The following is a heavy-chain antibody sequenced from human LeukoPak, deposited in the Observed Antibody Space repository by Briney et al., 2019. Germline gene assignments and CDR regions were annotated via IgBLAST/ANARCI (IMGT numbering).Heavy chain of an antibody. CDR2: ISSSGRSV. CDR3: ARDYGGNPGY. J-gene: IGHJ4*02. D-gene: IGHD4-23*01. CDR1: GFTFSSFD. Sequence: GGSLRLSCAASGFTFSSFDMNWVRQAPGKGPEWVSYISSSGRSVYYADSVKGRFTISRDNAKNSLYLQMNSLRAEDTAVYYCARDYGGNPGYWGQGTLVTVSS. V-gene: IGHV3-48*03.